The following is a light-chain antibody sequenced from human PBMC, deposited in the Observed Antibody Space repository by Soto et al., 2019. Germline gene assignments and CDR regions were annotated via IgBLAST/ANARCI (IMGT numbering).Light chain of an antibody. V-gene: IGLV2-14*01. CDR3: SSFTTRSTLE. J-gene: IGLJ2*01. CDR1: SSDIGAYSS. CDR2: EVT. Sequence: QSALTQPASVSGSPGQSVTISCTGTSSDIGAYSSVTWYQQHPGKAPKVLIYEVTDRPSGISNRFSGSKSGNTASLTISGLQAEDGADYYCSSFTTRSTLEFGGGTKLTVL.